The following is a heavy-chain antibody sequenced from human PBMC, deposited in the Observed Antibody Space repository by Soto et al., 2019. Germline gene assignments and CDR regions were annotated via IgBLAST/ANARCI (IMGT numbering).Heavy chain of an antibody. CDR1: GFTFSSYA. D-gene: IGHD3-22*01. Sequence: QVQLVESGGGVVQPGRSLRLSCAASGFTFSSYAMHWVRQAPGKGLEWVAVISYDGSNKYYADSVKGRFTISRDNSKNPLYLQMTSLKAEDTAVYYCERTPQIYYSSGYYQHWGQGTLVTVSS. CDR2: ISYDGSNK. J-gene: IGHJ1*01. V-gene: IGHV3-30-3*01. CDR3: ERTPQIYYSSGYYQH.